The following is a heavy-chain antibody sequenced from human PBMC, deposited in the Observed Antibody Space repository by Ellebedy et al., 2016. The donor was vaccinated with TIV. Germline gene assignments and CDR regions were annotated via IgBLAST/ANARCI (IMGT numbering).Heavy chain of an antibody. Sequence: GGSLRLSCAASGFTFGSFAMHWVRQAPGKGLEWLSVIGGDGRNTYHADSVKGRFTLTRDNSKKTLYLEMNRLRTEDTAVYYCAKGPSSGFTYDRVGFEYWGQGTLVTVSS. CDR1: GFTFGSFA. V-gene: IGHV3-23*01. J-gene: IGHJ4*02. D-gene: IGHD3-22*01. CDR3: AKGPSSGFTYDRVGFEY. CDR2: IGGDGRNT.